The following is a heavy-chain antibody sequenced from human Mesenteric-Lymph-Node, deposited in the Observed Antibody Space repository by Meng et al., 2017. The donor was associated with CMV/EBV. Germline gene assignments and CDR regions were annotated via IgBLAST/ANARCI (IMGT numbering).Heavy chain of an antibody. V-gene: IGHV1-2*02. CDR2: INPNSGYT. CDR1: GYIFTGYY. J-gene: IGHJ6*02. CDR3: ARDGAGRGITGTLGPVGYYYGMDV. Sequence: ASVKVSCKASGYIFTGYYIHWVRQAPGHGLEWMGWINPNSGYTNYAPRFQGRVIMTSDTSITTTYMQLAGLRSDDTAVYYCARDGAGRGITGTLGPVGYYYGMDVWGQGTTVTVSS. D-gene: IGHD1-7*01.